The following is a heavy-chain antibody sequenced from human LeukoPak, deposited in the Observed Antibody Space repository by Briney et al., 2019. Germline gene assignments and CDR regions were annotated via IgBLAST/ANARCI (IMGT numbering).Heavy chain of an antibody. CDR3: ASTPGSYDY. CDR2: IKQDGSEK. CDR1: GFTFSSYW. V-gene: IGHV3-7*01. D-gene: IGHD7-27*01. J-gene: IGHJ4*02. Sequence: GGSLRLSCAASGFTFSSYWVSWGRQAPGKGLEWVANIKQDGSEKYYVDSVKGRFTISRDNAKNSLYLQMNSLRAEDTAVYYCASTPGSYDYWGQGTLVTVSS.